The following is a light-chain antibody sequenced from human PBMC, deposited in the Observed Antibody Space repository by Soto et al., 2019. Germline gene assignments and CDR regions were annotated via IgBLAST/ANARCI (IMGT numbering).Light chain of an antibody. CDR3: QQLESYPST. CDR2: AAS. J-gene: IGKJ4*01. V-gene: IGKV1-17*01. CDR1: QGIRND. Sequence: IQMTQSPSSLSSSVGDRVTITCRASQGIRNDLGWYQQKPGKAPKLLIYAASTLQSGVPSRFRGSGSGTDFTLTISSLKPEDFETYYCQQLESYPSTFGGGTKVDIK.